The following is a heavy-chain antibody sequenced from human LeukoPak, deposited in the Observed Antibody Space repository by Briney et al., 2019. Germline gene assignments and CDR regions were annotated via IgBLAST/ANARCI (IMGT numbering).Heavy chain of an antibody. CDR3: ARGLPGARIPYHFDS. CDR2: IYYTGST. D-gene: IGHD1-1*01. Sequence: SQTLSLTCTVSGGSISSGGYYWSWIRQHPGKGLEWIGYIYYTGSTTYNPSLQSRVTISVDTSKNNFSLRLNSVTAADTAVYFCARGLPGARIPYHFDSWGQGTLVAVSS. V-gene: IGHV4-31*03. CDR1: GGSISSGGYY. J-gene: IGHJ4*02.